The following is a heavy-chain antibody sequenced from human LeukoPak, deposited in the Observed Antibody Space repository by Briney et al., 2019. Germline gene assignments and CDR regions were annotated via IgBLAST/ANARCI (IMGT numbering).Heavy chain of an antibody. D-gene: IGHD2-2*01. CDR1: GGSISNHY. V-gene: IGHV4-59*11. J-gene: IGHJ4*02. CDR3: AGHCSSSSCYGLDY. CDR2: IYDSGST. Sequence: PSETLSLTCTVSGGSISNHYWSWIRQPPGKGLEGIGYIYDSGSTNYNPSLKSRVTISVDTSKNQFSLKLSSVTTADTAVYYCAGHCSSSSCYGLDYWGQGTLVTVSS.